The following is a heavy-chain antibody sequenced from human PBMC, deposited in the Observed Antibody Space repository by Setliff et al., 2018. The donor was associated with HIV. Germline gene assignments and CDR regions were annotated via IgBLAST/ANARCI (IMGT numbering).Heavy chain of an antibody. CDR1: GGSVTSGHYY. V-gene: IGHV4-39*01. J-gene: IGHJ5*02. D-gene: IGHD6-19*01. Sequence: SETLSLTCTVSGGSVTSGHYYWGWIRQAPGKGLEWIGNILDGRVTFFNPSLRGRVTISVDASKNQVSLKLRSVTAADSAVYHCARPHSGRGGGAYFDPWGQGIPVTVSS. CDR2: ILDGRVT. CDR3: ARPHSGRGGGAYFDP.